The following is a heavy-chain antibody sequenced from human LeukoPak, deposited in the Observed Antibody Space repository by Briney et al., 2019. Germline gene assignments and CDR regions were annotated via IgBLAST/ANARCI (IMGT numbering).Heavy chain of an antibody. CDR1: GYTFTSYA. CDR2: SNAGNGNT. D-gene: IGHD1-26*01. J-gene: IGHJ4*02. V-gene: IGHV1-3*01. CDR3: ARAVGATTAGGYYFDY. Sequence: GASVKVSCKASGYTFTSYAMHWVRQAPGQRLEWMGWSNAGNGNTKYSQKFQGRVTITRDTSASTAYMELSSLRSEDTAVYYCARAVGATTAGGYYFDYWGQGTLVTVSS.